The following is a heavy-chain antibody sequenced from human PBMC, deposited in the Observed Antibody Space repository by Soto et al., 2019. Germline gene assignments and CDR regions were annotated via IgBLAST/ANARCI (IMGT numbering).Heavy chain of an antibody. CDR3: AKAYSSLDYYYYYMDV. V-gene: IGHV3-48*01. J-gene: IGHJ6*03. Sequence: PGGSLRLCCAASGVTFCSYSMNGVRQAPGKGLEWISYISSSSSTIKYADSLKGRFTISRDNAKNSLYLQMNSLRAEDTAVYYCAKAYSSLDYYYYYMDVWGKGTTVTVPS. D-gene: IGHD6-6*01. CDR1: GVTFCSYS. CDR2: ISSSSSTI.